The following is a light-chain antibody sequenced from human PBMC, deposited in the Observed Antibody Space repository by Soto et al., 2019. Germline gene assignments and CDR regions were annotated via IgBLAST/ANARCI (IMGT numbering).Light chain of an antibody. CDR1: QNVNSN. CDR2: VAS. Sequence: EILMTQSPATLSVSPGERATLSCRASQNVNSNLAWYQQKPGQAPRLLIYVASTRATGIPARFSGSGSGTEFTLTISSLQSEDSAVYYFQQYNNWPSWTFGQGTKVEIK. J-gene: IGKJ1*01. CDR3: QQYNNWPSWT. V-gene: IGKV3-15*01.